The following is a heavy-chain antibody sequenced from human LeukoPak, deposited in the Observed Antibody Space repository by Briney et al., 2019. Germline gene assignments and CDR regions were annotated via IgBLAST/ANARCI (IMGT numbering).Heavy chain of an antibody. CDR1: GGSISSYY. CDR2: IYYIWGT. Sequence: SETLSLTCSVSGGSISSYYWSWIRQPPGKGLEWIGYIYYIWGTNYNPSLKSLVTISVDTSNNQFSLTMSSVTAADTAVYYCARTVRKRVYDILTGYSDYWGQGTLVTVSS. J-gene: IGHJ4*02. D-gene: IGHD3-9*01. V-gene: IGHV4-59*12. CDR3: ARTVRKRVYDILTGYSDY.